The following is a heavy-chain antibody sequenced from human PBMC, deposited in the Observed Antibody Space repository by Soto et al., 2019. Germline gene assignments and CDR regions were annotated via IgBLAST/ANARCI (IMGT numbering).Heavy chain of an antibody. CDR3: ARGGEYSSSFDY. J-gene: IGHJ4*02. CDR2: INPSGGST. V-gene: IGHV1-46*01. CDR1: GYTFTSYY. D-gene: IGHD6-6*01. Sequence: QVQLVQSGAEVKKPGASVKVSCKASGYTFTSYYMHWVRQAPGQGPEWMGIINPSGGSTSYAQKFQGRATMTRDTSTSTVFMELSSLTSEDTAVFYCARGGEYSSSFDYWGQGTLVTVSS.